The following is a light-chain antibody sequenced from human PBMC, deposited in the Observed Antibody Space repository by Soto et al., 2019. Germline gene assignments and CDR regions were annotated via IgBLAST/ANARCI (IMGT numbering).Light chain of an antibody. Sequence: QSVLTQPASVSGSPGQSITISCTGTSSDVGAYKYVSWYQQHPGKAPKLLIYEVSYRPSGVSNRFSGSKSGNTASLTISGLQADDEADYYCSSYASSNTYVFRTGTTVTVL. CDR1: SSDVGAYKY. CDR2: EVS. J-gene: IGLJ1*01. V-gene: IGLV2-14*01. CDR3: SSYASSNTYV.